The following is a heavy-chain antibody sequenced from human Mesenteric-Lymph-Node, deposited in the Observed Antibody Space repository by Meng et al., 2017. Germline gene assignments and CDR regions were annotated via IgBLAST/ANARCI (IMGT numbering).Heavy chain of an antibody. CDR2: VSGGGLGT. CDR1: GFTFSSYA. J-gene: IGHJ4*02. D-gene: IGHD1-26*01. Sequence: GESLKISCAASGFTFSSYAMSWVRQAPGKGLEWVSTVSGGGLGTYYADSVKGRFTLSRDNSKNTLYLQMNSLRAEDTAVYYCAKDAVSGSSDYFDSWGQGTPVTVSS. CDR3: AKDAVSGSSDYFDS. V-gene: IGHV3-23*01.